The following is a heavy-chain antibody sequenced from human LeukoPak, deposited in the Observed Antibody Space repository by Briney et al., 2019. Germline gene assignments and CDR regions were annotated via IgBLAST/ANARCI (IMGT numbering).Heavy chain of an antibody. D-gene: IGHD6-19*01. V-gene: IGHV4-4*07. CDR3: ARDMSSGWSFDY. Sequence: SETLSLTCTVSGGSISSYYWSWIRQPAGKGLEWIGRIYTSGSTNYNPSLKSRVTMPVDTSKNQFSLKLSSVTAADTAVYYCARDMSSGWSFDYWGQGTLVTVSS. CDR1: GGSISSYY. J-gene: IGHJ4*02. CDR2: IYTSGST.